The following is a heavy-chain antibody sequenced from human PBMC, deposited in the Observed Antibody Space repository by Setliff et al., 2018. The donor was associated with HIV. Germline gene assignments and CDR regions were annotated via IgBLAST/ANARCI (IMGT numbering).Heavy chain of an antibody. J-gene: IGHJ5*02. Sequence: SETLSLTCAVYGWSFSGNYWNWIRQPPGKGLEWIGEINHSANTNYSPSLKSRVTISVDTSKNQFSLKLRSVTAADTAVYYCARDGSEHYPLEGWLDPWGQGTLVTVSS. CDR1: GWSFSGNY. V-gene: IGHV4-34*01. D-gene: IGHD3-3*02. CDR3: ARDGSEHYPLEGWLDP. CDR2: INHSANT.